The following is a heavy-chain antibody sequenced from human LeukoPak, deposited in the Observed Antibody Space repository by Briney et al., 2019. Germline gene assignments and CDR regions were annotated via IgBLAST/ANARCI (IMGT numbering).Heavy chain of an antibody. V-gene: IGHV3-23*01. CDR2: ISGSGGST. J-gene: IGHJ4*02. CDR3: ARVDFWSGGNY. CDR1: GFTFSSYA. Sequence: GGSLRLSCAASGFTFSSYAMSWVRQAPGKGLEWVSAISGSGGSTYYADSVKGRFTISRDNSKNTLYLQMNSLRAEDTALYYCARVDFWSGGNYWGQGTLVTVSS. D-gene: IGHD3-3*01.